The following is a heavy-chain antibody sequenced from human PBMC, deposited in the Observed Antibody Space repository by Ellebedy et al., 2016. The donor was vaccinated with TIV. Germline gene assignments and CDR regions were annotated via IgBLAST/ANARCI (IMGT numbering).Heavy chain of an antibody. CDR2: IKQEGNEK. J-gene: IGHJ6*02. V-gene: IGHV3-7*01. Sequence: PGGSLRLSCAASGFSFSNYWMSWVRQAPGKGLEWVANIKQEGNEKYYVDSMKGRITISRDNAKNSMYLQMNSLRAEDTAVYYCARFSPILTGSNFFYYYGMDVWGQGTTVTVSS. D-gene: IGHD3-9*01. CDR3: ARFSPILTGSNFFYYYGMDV. CDR1: GFSFSNYW.